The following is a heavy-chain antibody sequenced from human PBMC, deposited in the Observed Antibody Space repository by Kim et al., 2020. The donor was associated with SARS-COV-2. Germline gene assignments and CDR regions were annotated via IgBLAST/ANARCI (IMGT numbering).Heavy chain of an antibody. CDR1: GGFISSSSYY. CDR2: IYYSGST. V-gene: IGHV4-39*01. Sequence: SETLSLTCTVSGGFISSSSYYWGWIRQPPGKGLEWIGSIYYSGSTYYNPSLKSRVTISVDTSKNQFSLKLSSVTAADTAVYYCARQAAAKWSFDYWGQGTLVTVSS. D-gene: IGHD2-2*01. CDR3: ARQAAAKWSFDY. J-gene: IGHJ4*02.